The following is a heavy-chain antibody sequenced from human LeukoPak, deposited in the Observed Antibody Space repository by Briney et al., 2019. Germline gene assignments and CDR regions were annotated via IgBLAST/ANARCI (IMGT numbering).Heavy chain of an antibody. J-gene: IGHJ4*02. CDR3: ARRTYSSGYDY. D-gene: IGHD6-19*01. CDR2: IYYSGST. V-gene: IGHV4-59*08. CDR1: GGSISSYY. Sequence: SETLSLTCTVSGGSISSYYWSWIRQPPGKGLEWIGYIYYSGSTNYNPSLKSRVTIPVDTSKNQFSLKLSSVTAADTAVYYCARRTYSSGYDYWGQGTLVTVSS.